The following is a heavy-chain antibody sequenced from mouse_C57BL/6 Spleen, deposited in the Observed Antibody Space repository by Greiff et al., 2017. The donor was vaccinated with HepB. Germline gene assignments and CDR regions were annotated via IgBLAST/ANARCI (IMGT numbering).Heavy chain of an antibody. CDR3: AMSSTVVATN. CDR2: ISSGSSTI. D-gene: IGHD1-1*01. CDR1: GFTFSDYG. J-gene: IGHJ2*01. V-gene: IGHV5-17*01. Sequence: EVQVVESGGGLVKPGGSLKLSCAASGFTFSDYGMHWVRQAPEQGLEWVAYISSGSSTIYYADTVKGRFTIARDNAKNTLFLQMTRLRAEDTAMYYCAMSSTVVATNWGQGTTLTVSS.